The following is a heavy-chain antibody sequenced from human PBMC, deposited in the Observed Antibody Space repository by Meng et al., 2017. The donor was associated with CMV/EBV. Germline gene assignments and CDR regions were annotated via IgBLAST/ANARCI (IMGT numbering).Heavy chain of an antibody. D-gene: IGHD4-17*01. V-gene: IGHV3-21*01. Sequence: GESLKISCAASGFTFSSYSMNWVRQAPGKGLEWVSSISSSSSYIYYADSVKGRFTISRDNAKNSLYLQMNSLRAEDTAVYYCVRDSRSYYGDYYYYGMDVWGQGTTVTVSS. CDR3: VRDSRSYYGDYYYYGMDV. J-gene: IGHJ6*02. CDR2: ISSSSSYI. CDR1: GFTFSSYS.